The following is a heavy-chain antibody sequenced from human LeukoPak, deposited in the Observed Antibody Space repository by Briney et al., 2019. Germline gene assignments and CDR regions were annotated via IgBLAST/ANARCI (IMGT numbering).Heavy chain of an antibody. V-gene: IGHV3-7*01. CDR1: GFTFSSYW. CDR2: IKQDGSEK. J-gene: IGHJ1*01. CDR3: AGGIAVEYFQH. D-gene: IGHD6-19*01. Sequence: GGSLRLSCAASGFTFSSYWMSWVRQAPGKGLEWVANIKQDGSEKYYVDSVKGRFTISRDNAKNSLYLQMNSLRAEDTAVYYCAGGIAVEYFQHWGQGTLVTVSS.